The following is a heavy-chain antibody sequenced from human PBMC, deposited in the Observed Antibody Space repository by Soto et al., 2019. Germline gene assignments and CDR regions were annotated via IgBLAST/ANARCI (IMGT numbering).Heavy chain of an antibody. CDR2: IKSKTNGETT. V-gene: IGHV3-15*07. CDR1: GFTFSNAW. J-gene: IGHJ4*02. Sequence: EVQLVESGGGLVKPGGSLRLSCAASGFTFSNAWMNWVRLAPGKGLEWVGLIKSKTNGETTDYAAPVKGRFTISRDDSENTLYLQMNSLKTEDTAVYYCTTDAALIAAGGNGYWGQGTLVTVSS. D-gene: IGHD6-13*01. CDR3: TTDAALIAAGGNGY.